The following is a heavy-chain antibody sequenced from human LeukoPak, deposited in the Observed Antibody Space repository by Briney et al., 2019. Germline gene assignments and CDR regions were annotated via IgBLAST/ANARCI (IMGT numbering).Heavy chain of an antibody. CDR1: GFTFSSYA. D-gene: IGHD3-10*01. CDR2: VSGSGSTT. CDR3: AKRGPGEDFDY. Sequence: GGSLRLSCAASGFTFSSYAMSWVRQAPGKGLEWVSIVSGSGSTTFYADSVKGRFTISRDNVKNMLSLQLNSLRRDDAAVYYCAKRGPGEDFDYWGQGALVTVSS. V-gene: IGHV3-23*01. J-gene: IGHJ4*02.